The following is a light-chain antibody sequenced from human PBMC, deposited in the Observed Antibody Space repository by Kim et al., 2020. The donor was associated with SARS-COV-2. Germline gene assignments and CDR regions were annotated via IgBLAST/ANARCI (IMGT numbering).Light chain of an antibody. CDR1: QDIGND. V-gene: IGKV1-17*01. CDR3: LQHRTYPIT. Sequence: ASVGDRVTITGRASQDIGNDVVWYQQSPGRAPKRLIYGASNLQSGVPSRFSGSGSETEFTLTINSLQPGDFATYFCLQHRTYPITFGQGTRLEIK. J-gene: IGKJ5*01. CDR2: GAS.